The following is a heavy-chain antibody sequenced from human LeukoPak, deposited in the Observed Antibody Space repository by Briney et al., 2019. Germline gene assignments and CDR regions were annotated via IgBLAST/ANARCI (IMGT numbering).Heavy chain of an antibody. CDR2: IIPILGIA. CDR1: GGTFSSYT. J-gene: IGHJ4*02. CDR3: AREGAIRGSYPDY. Sequence: ASVKVSCKASGGTFSSYTISWVRQAPGQGLEWMGRIIPILGIANYAQKLQGRVTMTTDTSTSTAYMELRSLRSDDTAVYYCAREGAIRGSYPDYWGQGTLVTVSS. V-gene: IGHV1-69*04. D-gene: IGHD1-26*01.